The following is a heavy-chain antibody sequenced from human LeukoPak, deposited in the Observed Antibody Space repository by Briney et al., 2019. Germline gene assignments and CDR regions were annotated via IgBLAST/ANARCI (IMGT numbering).Heavy chain of an antibody. CDR1: GFTFSSYA. V-gene: IGHV3-23*01. CDR3: ARGSTTVVTGVY. D-gene: IGHD4-23*01. CDR2: ISGSGGST. Sequence: GGSLRLSCAASGFTFSSYAMSWVRQAPGKGLEWVSAISGSGGSTYYADSVKGRFTIPRDNAKNSLYLQMNSLRAEDTAVYYCARGSTTVVTGVYWGQGTLVTVSS. J-gene: IGHJ4*02.